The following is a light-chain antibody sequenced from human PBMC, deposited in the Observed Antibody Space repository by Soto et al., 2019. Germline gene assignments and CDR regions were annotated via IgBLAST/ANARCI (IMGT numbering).Light chain of an antibody. CDR2: EVN. Sequence: QSALTQPPSASGSPGQSVAISCTGTSSDVGGYNYVSWYQQHPGKAPKLMIYEVNKRPSGVPDRFSGSKSGNTASLTFSGLQAEDEADYYCSSYAGSSNVFGTGTKVTVL. CDR3: SSYAGSSNV. CDR1: SSDVGGYNY. V-gene: IGLV2-8*01. J-gene: IGLJ1*01.